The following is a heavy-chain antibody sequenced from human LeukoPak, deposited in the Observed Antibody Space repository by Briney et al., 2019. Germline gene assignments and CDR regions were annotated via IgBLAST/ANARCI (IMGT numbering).Heavy chain of an antibody. Sequence: SETLSLTCTVSGGSISSSSYYWGWVRQPPGKGLECIANIYYSGSTYYSPSLRSRVTISVDTSKNQFSLKLTSVTAADTAVYYCARHASVSGNWPRPLDYWGQGSLVTVSS. CDR1: GGSISSSSYY. CDR2: IYYSGST. J-gene: IGHJ4*02. V-gene: IGHV4-39*01. D-gene: IGHD3-3*01. CDR3: ARHASVSGNWPRPLDY.